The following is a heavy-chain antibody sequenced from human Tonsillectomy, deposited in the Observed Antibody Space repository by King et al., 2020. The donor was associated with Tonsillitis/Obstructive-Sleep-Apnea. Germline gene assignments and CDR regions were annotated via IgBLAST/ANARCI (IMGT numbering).Heavy chain of an antibody. CDR1: GFTFSTYS. CDR3: ARDSLWAFDI. V-gene: IGHV3-48*02. CDR2: LFGRTI. Sequence: VQLVESGGGLVQPGGSLRLSCAASGFTFSTYSMNWVRQAPGKGLEGISYLFGRTIYYADSVKGRFTISRDNAKNSLYLQMNSLRDEDTAVYYCARDSLWAFDIWGQGAAVTVSS. J-gene: IGHJ3*02. D-gene: IGHD3-10*01.